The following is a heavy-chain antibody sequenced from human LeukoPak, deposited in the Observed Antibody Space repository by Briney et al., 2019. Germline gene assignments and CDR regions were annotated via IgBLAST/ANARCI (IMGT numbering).Heavy chain of an antibody. CDR2: INTNTGNP. J-gene: IGHJ4*02. D-gene: IGHD3-22*01. CDR1: GYTFTSYA. CDR3: ARDRNYYDSSGYSPLDY. V-gene: IGHV7-4-1*02. Sequence: ASVTVSCKASGYTFTSYAMNWVRQAPGQGLEWMGWINTNTGNPTYAQGFTGRFVFSLDNSVSTAYLQISSLKAEDTAVYYCARDRNYYDSSGYSPLDYWGQGTLVTVSS.